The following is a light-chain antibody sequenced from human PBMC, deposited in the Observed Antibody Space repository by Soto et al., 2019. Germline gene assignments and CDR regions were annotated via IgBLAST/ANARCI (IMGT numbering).Light chain of an antibody. CDR2: DAS. CDR1: QSISSW. CDR3: QQYNSYSWT. Sequence: DIQMPQSPSTLSASVGDRVTITGRASQSISSWLAWYQQNPGKAPKLLIYDASSLESGVPSRFSGSGSGTEFTLTISSLQPDDFATYYCQQYNSYSWTFGQGTKVGIK. V-gene: IGKV1-5*01. J-gene: IGKJ1*01.